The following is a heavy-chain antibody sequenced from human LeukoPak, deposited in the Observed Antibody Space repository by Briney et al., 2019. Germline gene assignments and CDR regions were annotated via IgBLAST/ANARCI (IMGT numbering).Heavy chain of an antibody. V-gene: IGHV4-34*01. CDR1: GGPFSGYY. J-gene: IGHJ6*02. Sequence: PSETLSLTCAVYGGPFSGYYWSWIRQPPGKGREWIGEINHSGSTNYNPSLKRRVTISVDTSKNQFSLKLSSVTAADTAVYYCARIPLVPAAIARTYYYYGMDVWGQGTTVTVSS. CDR2: INHSGST. CDR3: ARIPLVPAAIARTYYYYGMDV. D-gene: IGHD2-2*01.